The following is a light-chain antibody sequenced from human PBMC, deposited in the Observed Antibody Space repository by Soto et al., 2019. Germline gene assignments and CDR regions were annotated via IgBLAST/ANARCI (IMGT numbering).Light chain of an antibody. CDR3: LQDHNYPWT. Sequence: AIQMTQSPSSLSASVGDRVTITCRASQGIRNDLAWYQQKPGKAPKVLIYAASNLQSGVPSRFSGSGSGTDFTLTINSLQPEDFATYYCLQDHNYPWTFGQGTKVEIK. J-gene: IGKJ1*01. V-gene: IGKV1-6*01. CDR1: QGIRND. CDR2: AAS.